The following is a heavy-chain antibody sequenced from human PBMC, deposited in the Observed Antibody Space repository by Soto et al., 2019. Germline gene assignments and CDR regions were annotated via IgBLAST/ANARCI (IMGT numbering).Heavy chain of an antibody. D-gene: IGHD6-19*01. V-gene: IGHV4-4*02. J-gene: IGHJ5*02. Sequence: ASETLSLTCGVSNDSIIRSHWLTWVRQSPGKGLEWLGYIYYSGSASYNPSLKSRVTISVDKSKNQFSLKLSSVTAADTAVYYCARSGYIAVAGLRFDPWGQGTLVTVSS. CDR1: NDSIIRSHW. CDR3: ARSGYIAVAGLRFDP. CDR2: IYYSGSA.